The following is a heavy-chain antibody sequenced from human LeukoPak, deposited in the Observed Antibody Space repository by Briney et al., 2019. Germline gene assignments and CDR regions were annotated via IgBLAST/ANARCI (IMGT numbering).Heavy chain of an antibody. J-gene: IGHJ4*02. V-gene: IGHV1-46*01. Sequence: ASVKVSCKASGYTFTSYYMHWVRPAPGQGLEWMGIINPSGGSTSYAQKFQGRVTMTRDTSTSTVYMELSSLRSEDTAVYYCARRSQGYIVGATFYYFDYWGQGTLVTVSS. CDR2: INPSGGST. D-gene: IGHD1-26*01. CDR3: ARRSQGYIVGATFYYFDY. CDR1: GYTFTSYY.